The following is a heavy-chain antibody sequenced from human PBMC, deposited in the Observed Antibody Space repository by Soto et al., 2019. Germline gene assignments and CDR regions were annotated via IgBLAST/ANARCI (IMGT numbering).Heavy chain of an antibody. CDR2: ISPYNGDT. CDR3: VRDASSGYRGWWDP. J-gene: IGHJ5*02. CDR1: GYTFTSYG. V-gene: IGHV1-18*01. Sequence: QVQLVQSGAEVKKPGASVKVSCKASGYTFTSYGISWVRQAPGQGLEWMGLISPYNGDTIYAQKFQGRVIVTTDTATSTADMGLRSLRSYDTAVYYCVRDASSGYRGWWDPWGQGTLVTVSS. D-gene: IGHD5-18*01.